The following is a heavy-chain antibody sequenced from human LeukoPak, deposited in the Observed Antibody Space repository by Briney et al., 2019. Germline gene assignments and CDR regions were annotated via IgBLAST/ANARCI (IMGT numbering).Heavy chain of an antibody. CDR2: IYYSGST. Sequence: TLSLTCTVSGDSINSGGYYWSWIRQHPGKGLEWIGYIYYSGSTYYNPSLRSRVTISLDTSKKQFSLKLNSVTAADTAIYYCATQANFYDSSGYFHRWGQGTLVTVSS. J-gene: IGHJ1*01. V-gene: IGHV4-31*03. CDR3: ATQANFYDSSGYFHR. CDR1: GDSINSGGYY. D-gene: IGHD3-22*01.